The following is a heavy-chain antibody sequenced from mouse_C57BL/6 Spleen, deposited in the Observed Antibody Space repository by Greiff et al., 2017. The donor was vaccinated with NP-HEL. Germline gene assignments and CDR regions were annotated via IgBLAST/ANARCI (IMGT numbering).Heavy chain of an antibody. CDR1: GYAFSSSW. V-gene: IGHV1-82*01. Sequence: VQLQQSGPELVKPGASVKISCKASGYAFSSSWMNWVKQRPGKGLEWIGRIYPGDGDTNYNGKFKGKATLTADKSSSTAYMQLSSLTSEDSAVYFCARETKDAMDYWGQGTSVTVSS. CDR2: IYPGDGDT. CDR3: ARETKDAMDY. J-gene: IGHJ4*01.